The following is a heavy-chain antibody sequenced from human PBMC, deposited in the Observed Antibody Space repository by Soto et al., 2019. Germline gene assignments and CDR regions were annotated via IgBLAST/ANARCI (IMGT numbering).Heavy chain of an antibody. CDR1: GYTFTSYG. D-gene: IGHD3-16*02. J-gene: IGHJ3*02. CDR2: ISAYNGNT. Sequence: ASVKVSCRASGYTFTSYGISWVRQAPGQGLEWMGWISAYNGNTNYAQKLQGRVTMTTDTSTSTAYMELRSLRSDDTAVYYCASTSVSHDAFDIWGQGTMVTISS. V-gene: IGHV1-18*01. CDR3: ASTSVSHDAFDI.